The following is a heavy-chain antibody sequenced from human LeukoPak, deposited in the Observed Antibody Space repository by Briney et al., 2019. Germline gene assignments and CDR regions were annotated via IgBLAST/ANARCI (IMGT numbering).Heavy chain of an antibody. J-gene: IGHJ4*02. D-gene: IGHD5-12*01. Sequence: SETLSLTCVVSDGSISSSSYYWGWIRQPPGKGLEWIGNIYYSGSTYYNPSLKSRVTISVDTSKNQFSLKLSSVTAADTAVYYCARDRGDGYDYFWDYWGQGTLVTVSS. CDR2: IYYSGST. CDR3: ARDRGDGYDYFWDY. CDR1: DGSISSSSYY. V-gene: IGHV4-39*07.